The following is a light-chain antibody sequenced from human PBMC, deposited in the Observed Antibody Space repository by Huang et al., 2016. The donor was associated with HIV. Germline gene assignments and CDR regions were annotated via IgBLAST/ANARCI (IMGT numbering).Light chain of an antibody. CDR2: DTS. V-gene: IGKV3-20*01. CDR1: QNITSSC. Sequence: EIVLTQSPDTLSLSPGERAALSCGASQNITSSCLAWYQHKHGQAPRLLIYDTSNRATGIPKRFSGGGSGTDFTLSISRLEPEDFAVYYCHQYGSSPGAFGQGTKVEIK. J-gene: IGKJ1*01. CDR3: HQYGSSPGA.